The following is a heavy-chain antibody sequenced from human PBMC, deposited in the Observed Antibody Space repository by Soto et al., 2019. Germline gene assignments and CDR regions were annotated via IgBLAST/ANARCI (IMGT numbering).Heavy chain of an antibody. CDR1: GYSCDSFW. CDR2: IYPGDSET. Sequence: GESLKFSCKGPGYSCDSFWFGWVRQLPGKGLEWMGLIYPGDSETRYSPSFQGQVTISADKSTNTAYLQWSSLKASDTAMYYCARPNAYSSSWYNYYGMDVWGQGTTVTVSS. J-gene: IGHJ6*02. CDR3: ARPNAYSSSWYNYYGMDV. D-gene: IGHD6-13*01. V-gene: IGHV5-51*01.